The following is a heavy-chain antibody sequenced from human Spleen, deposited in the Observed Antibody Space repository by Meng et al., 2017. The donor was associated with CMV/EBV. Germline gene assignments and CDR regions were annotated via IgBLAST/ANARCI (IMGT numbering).Heavy chain of an antibody. Sequence: ASVKVSCKTSGYTFTSYGISWVRQAPGQGLEWMGWISAYNGNTNYAQKFQGRVTMTTDTSTSTAYMELRSLRSDDTAVYYCARDWYSSSSVTLSYYYGMDVWGQGTTVTVSS. J-gene: IGHJ6*02. CDR2: ISAYNGNT. D-gene: IGHD6-6*01. CDR3: ARDWYSSSSVTLSYYYGMDV. CDR1: GYTFTSYG. V-gene: IGHV1-18*01.